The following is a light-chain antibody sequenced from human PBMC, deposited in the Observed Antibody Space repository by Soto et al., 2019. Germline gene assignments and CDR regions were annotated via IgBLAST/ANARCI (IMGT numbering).Light chain of an antibody. CDR2: GAS. J-gene: IGKJ1*01. V-gene: IGKV3-20*01. CDR1: QSVSNNY. CDR3: QQYGSSGT. Sequence: EIVLTQSPGTLSLSPGERATLSCRASQSVSNNYLACYQQTPDQATSLLISGASNRATGIPDRFSGSGSGKDFPLTISILEAEDFAVYYCQQYGSSGTVGQGTKVDIK.